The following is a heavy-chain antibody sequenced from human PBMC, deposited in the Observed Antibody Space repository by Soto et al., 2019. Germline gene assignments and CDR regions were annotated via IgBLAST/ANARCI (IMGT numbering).Heavy chain of an antibody. CDR3: AKGFIVVVTVLRPDDAFDV. Sequence: DVQLLESGGGLVQPGGSLRLSCATSGFTFGNYGMNWVRQAPGKGLEWVSGISEGGGNTYYADSVKGRFTISRDPSKNTVFLEMNSLRAEDTAVYYCAKGFIVVVTVLRPDDAFDVWGQGTLVTVSS. D-gene: IGHD2-21*02. CDR2: ISEGGGNT. CDR1: GFTFGNYG. J-gene: IGHJ3*01. V-gene: IGHV3-23*01.